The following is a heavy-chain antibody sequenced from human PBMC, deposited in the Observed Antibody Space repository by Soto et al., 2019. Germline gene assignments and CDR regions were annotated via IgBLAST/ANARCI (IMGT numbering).Heavy chain of an antibody. V-gene: IGHV1-46*01. CDR3: ARDQVYGDYGTYYYGMDV. CDR1: GYTFTSYY. J-gene: IGHJ6*02. D-gene: IGHD4-17*01. Sequence: ASVNVSCKASGYTFTSYYMHWVRQAPGQGLEWMGIINPSGGSTSYAQKFQGRVTMTRDTSTSTVYMELSSLRSEDTAVYYCARDQVYGDYGTYYYGMDVWGQGTTVTVSS. CDR2: INPSGGST.